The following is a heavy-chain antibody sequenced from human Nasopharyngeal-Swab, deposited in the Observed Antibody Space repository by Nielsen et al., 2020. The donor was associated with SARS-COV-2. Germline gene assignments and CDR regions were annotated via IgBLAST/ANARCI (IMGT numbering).Heavy chain of an antibody. J-gene: IGHJ4*02. CDR3: ARDGGGSYYADY. V-gene: IGHV3-7*03. Sequence: GESLKISCAASGFTFSSYWMSWVRQAPGKGLEWVANIKQDGSEKYYVDSVKGRFTIPRDNAKNSLYLQMNSLRAEDTAVYYCARDGGGSYYADYWGQGTLVTVSS. CDR2: IKQDGSEK. D-gene: IGHD1-26*01. CDR1: GFTFSSYW.